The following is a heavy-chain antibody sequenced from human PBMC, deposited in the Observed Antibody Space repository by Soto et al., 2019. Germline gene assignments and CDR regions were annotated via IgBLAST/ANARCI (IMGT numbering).Heavy chain of an antibody. J-gene: IGHJ6*03. CDR1: GGSFSGYY. CDR2: INHSGST. Sequence: SETLSLTCAGYGGSFSGYYWSWIRQPPGKGLEWIGEINHSGSTNYNPSLKSRVTISVDTSKNQFSLKLSSVTAADTAVYYCARAPLVVPAAIVSYYYYYMDVWGKGTTVTVSS. D-gene: IGHD2-2*02. CDR3: ARAPLVVPAAIVSYYYYYMDV. V-gene: IGHV4-34*01.